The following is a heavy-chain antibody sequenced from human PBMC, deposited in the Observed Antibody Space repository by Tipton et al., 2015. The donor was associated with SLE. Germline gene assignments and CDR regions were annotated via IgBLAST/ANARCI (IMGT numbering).Heavy chain of an antibody. V-gene: IGHV4-4*07. Sequence: GLVKPSQTLSLTCRVSGEPMNNYYWCGFRQPAGRPLEWIGRIYKTGSTNYNTSLQGRLSMSVDTSKAHFSLNLNSVTAADTAIYYCAREKENTGWFWLNAFDVWGRGTLVTVST. D-gene: IGHD6-19*01. CDR1: GEPMNNYY. CDR2: IYKTGST. J-gene: IGHJ3*01. CDR3: AREKENTGWFWLNAFDV.